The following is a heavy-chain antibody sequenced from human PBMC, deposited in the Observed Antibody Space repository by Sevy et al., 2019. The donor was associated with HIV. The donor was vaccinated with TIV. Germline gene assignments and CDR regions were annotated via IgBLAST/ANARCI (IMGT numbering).Heavy chain of an antibody. Sequence: GGSLRLSCAASGFTFSSYWMSWVRQAPGKGLEWVATMKEDGSERNYVDSVKGRFTISRDNAKNSLYLQMNSLGAEDTAVYYGVREGVGGYSYSLDCWGQGTLVTVSS. CDR3: VREGVGGYSYSLDC. J-gene: IGHJ4*02. V-gene: IGHV3-7*01. CDR2: MKEDGSER. D-gene: IGHD5-18*01. CDR1: GFTFSSYW.